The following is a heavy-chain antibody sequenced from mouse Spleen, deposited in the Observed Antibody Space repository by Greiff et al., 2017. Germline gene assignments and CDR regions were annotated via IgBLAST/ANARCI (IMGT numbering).Heavy chain of an antibody. D-gene: IGHD2-3*01. Sequence: EVQRVESGGGLVKPGGSLKLSCAASGFTFSSYTMSWVRQTPAKRLEWVAAINSNGGSTYYPDTVKDRFTISRDNAKNTLYLQMSSLRSEDTALYYCARHDGTGGFAYWGQGTLVTVSA. J-gene: IGHJ3*01. V-gene: IGHV5-6-2*01. CDR2: INSNGGST. CDR1: GFTFSSYT. CDR3: ARHDGTGGFAY.